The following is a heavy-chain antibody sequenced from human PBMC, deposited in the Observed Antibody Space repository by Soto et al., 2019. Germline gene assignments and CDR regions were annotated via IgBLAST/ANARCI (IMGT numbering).Heavy chain of an antibody. CDR1: GYTFTGYY. J-gene: IGHJ6*03. CDR2: INPNSGGT. V-gene: IGHV1-2*04. CDR3: ARDNGAYGDYRYYYYMDV. Sequence: ASVKVSCKASGYTFTGYYMHWVRQAPGQGLEWMGWINPNSGGTNYAQKFQGWVTMTRDTSISTAYMELSRLRSDDTAVYYCARDNGAYGDYRYYYYMDVWGKGTTVTVSS. D-gene: IGHD4-17*01.